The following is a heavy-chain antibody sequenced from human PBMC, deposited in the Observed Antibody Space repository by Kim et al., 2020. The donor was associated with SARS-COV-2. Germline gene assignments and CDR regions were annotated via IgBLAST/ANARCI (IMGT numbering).Heavy chain of an antibody. Sequence: GGSLRLSCTASGFSFSGSAMHWVRQASGKGLEWVGRIRSKTNNYATAYAASVKGRFTISRDDSKNTAYLQMNSLKTEDTAVYYCTSIRGRSVFDIWGQGT. D-gene: IGHD2-2*02. V-gene: IGHV3-73*01. CDR3: TSIRGRSVFDI. J-gene: IGHJ3*02. CDR1: GFSFSGSA. CDR2: IRSKTNNYAT.